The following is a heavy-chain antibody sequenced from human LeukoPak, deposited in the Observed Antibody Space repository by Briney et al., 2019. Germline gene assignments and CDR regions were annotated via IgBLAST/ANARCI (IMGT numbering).Heavy chain of an antibody. J-gene: IGHJ4*02. V-gene: IGHV3-30*18. CDR2: IWYDGSKK. Sequence: GRSLRLSCAASGFTFSSYGMHWVRQAPGKGLEWVAVIWYDGSKKDYADSVKGRFTISRDNSKDTLYLQMNSLRAEDAAVYYCAKGPWYSSSSDEDYWGQGTLVTVSS. CDR1: GFTFSSYG. CDR3: AKGPWYSSSSDEDY. D-gene: IGHD6-6*01.